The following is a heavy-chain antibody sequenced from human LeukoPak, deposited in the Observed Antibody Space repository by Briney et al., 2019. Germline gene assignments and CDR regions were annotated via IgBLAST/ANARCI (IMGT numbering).Heavy chain of an antibody. V-gene: IGHV3-23*01. D-gene: IGHD7-27*01. CDR1: GFTFSTYT. J-gene: IGHJ4*02. CDR2: IGGSGGDI. Sequence: GGSLRLSCAASGFTFSTYTMYWVRQPPGKGLEWVSIIGGSGGDIHYAGSVKGRFTISRDNSKNTLYLQMNSLRVEDTAIYYCAIDPNWGIHYWGQGVLVTVSS. CDR3: AIDPNWGIHY.